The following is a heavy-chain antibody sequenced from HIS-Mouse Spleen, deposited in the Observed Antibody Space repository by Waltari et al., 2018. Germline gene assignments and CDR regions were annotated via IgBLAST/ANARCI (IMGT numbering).Heavy chain of an antibody. CDR2: IYYSGST. Sequence: QLQLQESGPGLVKPSATLSLTCTVAGGSISSSSYYWGWLRQPPGKGLEWIWGIYYSGSTYYNPSLHSRVTISVDTSKNQFSLKLSSVTAADTAVYYCAREIPYSSSWYDWYFDLWGRGTLVTVSS. D-gene: IGHD6-13*01. CDR1: GGSISSSSYY. J-gene: IGHJ2*01. CDR3: AREIPYSSSWYDWYFDL. V-gene: IGHV4-39*07.